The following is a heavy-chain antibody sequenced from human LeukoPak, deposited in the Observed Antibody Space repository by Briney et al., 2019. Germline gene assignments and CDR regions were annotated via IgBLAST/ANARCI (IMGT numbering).Heavy chain of an antibody. D-gene: IGHD5-24*01. CDR1: GGSISSYY. J-gene: IGHJ3*02. V-gene: IGHV4-59*01. CDR2: IYYSGST. CDR3: ARWLQLRPDAFDI. Sequence: PSETLSLTCTVSGGSISSYYWSWIRQPPGKGLEWIGYIYYSGSTNYNPSLKSRVTISVDTSKNQFSLKLSSVTAADTAVYYCARWLQLRPDAFDIWDQGTMVTVSS.